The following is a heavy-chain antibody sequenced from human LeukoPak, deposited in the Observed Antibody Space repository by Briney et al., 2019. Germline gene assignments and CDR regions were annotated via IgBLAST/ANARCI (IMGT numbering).Heavy chain of an antibody. CDR3: AKEKRDDYSSGYSGFDY. D-gene: IGHD3-22*01. CDR1: GFTFSSNS. Sequence: PGGSLRLSCAASGFTFSSNSMNWVRQAPGKGLEWVSAISGSGGSTYYADSVKGRFTISRDNSKNTLYLQMNSLRAEDTAVYYCAKEKRDDYSSGYSGFDYWGQGTLVTVSS. V-gene: IGHV3-23*01. J-gene: IGHJ4*02. CDR2: ISGSGGST.